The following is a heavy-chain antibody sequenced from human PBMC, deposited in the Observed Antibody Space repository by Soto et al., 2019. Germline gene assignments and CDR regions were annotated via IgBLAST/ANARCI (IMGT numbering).Heavy chain of an antibody. Sequence: GGSLRLSCAASGFTFSSYAMSWVRQAPGKGLEWVSAISGSGGSTYYADSVKGRFTISRDNSKNTLYLQMNSLRADDTAVYYCAKRVAAAGPGSGDYFDYWGQGTLVTVSS. CDR2: ISGSGGST. CDR1: GFTFSSYA. V-gene: IGHV3-23*01. D-gene: IGHD6-13*01. CDR3: AKRVAAAGPGSGDYFDY. J-gene: IGHJ4*02.